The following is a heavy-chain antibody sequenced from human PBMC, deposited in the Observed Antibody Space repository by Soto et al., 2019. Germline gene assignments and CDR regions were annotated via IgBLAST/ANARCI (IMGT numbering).Heavy chain of an antibody. J-gene: IGHJ4*02. CDR1: GYTFTSYG. CDR2: ISAYNGNT. D-gene: IGHD3-10*01. Sequence: ASVKVSCKASGYTFTSYGISWVRQAPGQGLEWMGWISAYNGNTNYAQKLQGRVTMTTDTSTSTAYMELRSLRSDDTAVYYCARAWYYGSGSYYTPFDYWGQGTLVTVSS. V-gene: IGHV1-18*01. CDR3: ARAWYYGSGSYYTPFDY.